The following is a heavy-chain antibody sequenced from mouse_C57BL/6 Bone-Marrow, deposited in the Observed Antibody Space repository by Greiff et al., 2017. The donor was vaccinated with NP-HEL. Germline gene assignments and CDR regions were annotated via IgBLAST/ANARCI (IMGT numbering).Heavy chain of an antibody. V-gene: IGHV3-6*01. D-gene: IGHD1-1*01. J-gene: IGHJ4*01. CDR1: GYSITSGYY. CDR3: AKGIYGSRDYYAMDY. Sequence: EESGPGLVKPSQSLSLTCSVTGYSITSGYYWNWIRQFPGNKLEWMGYISYDGSNNYNPSLKNRISITRDTSKNQFFLKLNSVTSEDTATYYCAKGIYGSRDYYAMDYWGQGTSVTVSS. CDR2: ISYDGSN.